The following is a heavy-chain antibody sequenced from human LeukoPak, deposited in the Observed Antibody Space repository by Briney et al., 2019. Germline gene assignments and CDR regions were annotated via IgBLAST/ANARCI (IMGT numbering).Heavy chain of an antibody. CDR2: INAGNGNT. CDR1: GYTFTSYA. V-gene: IGHV1-3*01. D-gene: IGHD2-2*01. Sequence: ASVKVSCKASGYTFTSYAMHWVRQAPGQRLEWMGWINAGNGNTKYSQKSQGRVTITRDTSASTAYMELSSLRSEDTAVYYCARGVGYCSSTSCHGPNWFDPWGQGTLVTVSS. CDR3: ARGVGYCSSTSCHGPNWFDP. J-gene: IGHJ5*02.